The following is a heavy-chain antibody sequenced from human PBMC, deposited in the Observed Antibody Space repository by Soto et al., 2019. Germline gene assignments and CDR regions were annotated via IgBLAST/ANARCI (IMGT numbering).Heavy chain of an antibody. D-gene: IGHD3-10*01. Sequence: QVRLVESGGGVVLPGRPLRLSCAASGFAFSTSDIHWVRQAPGKWLEWVALISYDGGNQYYADSVKGRFTISRDKSKSTRYLQMNSLTTEDTAFYYCAKNLGDPGDVGGQGNLVTVSS. CDR1: GFAFSTSD. CDR3: AKNLGDPGDV. J-gene: IGHJ4*02. CDR2: ISYDGGNQ. V-gene: IGHV3-30*18.